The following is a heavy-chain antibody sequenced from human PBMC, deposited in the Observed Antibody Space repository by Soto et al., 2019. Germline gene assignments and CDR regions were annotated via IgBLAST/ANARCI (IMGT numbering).Heavy chain of an antibody. CDR3: ARRYGDSFDY. Sequence: QVQLQESGPGLVKPSETLSLTCTVSGGSISSYYWSWIRQPPGKGLEWIGYIYYSGSTKYNPSLKSRATISVDTSQNQFSLKLSSVTAADTAVYYCARRYGDSFDYWGQGTLVTVSS. J-gene: IGHJ4*02. V-gene: IGHV4-59*08. CDR2: IYYSGST. CDR1: GGSISSYY. D-gene: IGHD4-17*01.